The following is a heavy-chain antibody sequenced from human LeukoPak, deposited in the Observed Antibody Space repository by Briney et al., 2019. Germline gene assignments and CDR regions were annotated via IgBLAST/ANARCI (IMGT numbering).Heavy chain of an antibody. D-gene: IGHD5-12*01. CDR1: GYTFTGYY. CDR2: INPNSGGT. CDR3: AREKTVIVATGHAFDI. Sequence: ASVKVSCKASGYTFTGYYMHWVRQAPGQGLEWMGWINPNSGGTNYAQKFQGRVTMTRDTSISTAYMELSRLRSDDTAVYYCAREKTVIVATGHAFDIWGQGTMVTVSS. V-gene: IGHV1-2*02. J-gene: IGHJ3*02.